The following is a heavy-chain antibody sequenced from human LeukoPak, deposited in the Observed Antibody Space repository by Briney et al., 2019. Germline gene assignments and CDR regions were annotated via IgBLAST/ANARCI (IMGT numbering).Heavy chain of an antibody. CDR2: INHSGST. CDR3: ASVPTTVTKPPALRY. Sequence: SETLSLTCAVYGGSFSSYYWSWIRQPPGKGLEWIGEINHSGSTNYNPFLKSRVTISVDTSKNQFSLKVSSVTAADTAVYYCASVPTTVTKPPALRYWGQGTLVAVSS. CDR1: GGSFSSYY. V-gene: IGHV4-34*01. J-gene: IGHJ4*02. D-gene: IGHD4-17*01.